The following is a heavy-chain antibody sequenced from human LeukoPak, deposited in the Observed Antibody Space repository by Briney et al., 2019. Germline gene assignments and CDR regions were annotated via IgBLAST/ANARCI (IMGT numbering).Heavy chain of an antibody. D-gene: IGHD1-26*01. CDR1: GFTFSSYS. CDR2: ISSSSSYI. V-gene: IGHV3-21*01. J-gene: IGHJ5*02. Sequence: PGGSLRLSCATSGFTFSSYSMNWVRQSPGKGLEWVSSISSSSSYIYYADSVKGRFTISRDNAKNSLYLQMNSLRAEDTAVYYCARAPEWELREWFDPWGQGTLVTVSS. CDR3: ARAPEWELREWFDP.